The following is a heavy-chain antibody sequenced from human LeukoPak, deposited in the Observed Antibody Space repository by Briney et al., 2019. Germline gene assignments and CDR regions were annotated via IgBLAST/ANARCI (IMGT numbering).Heavy chain of an antibody. J-gene: IGHJ4*02. CDR3: ARENYYRIGRFDRAYLDD. CDR1: ASTFSTYA. CDR2: ISTGNGNT. V-gene: IGHV1-3*03. D-gene: IGHD3-10*01. Sequence: ASVKVSCKASASTFSTYAIHWVRQAPGQGLEWMGWISTGNGNTRYSKAFQDRVTITRDTSASTVYMDLRGLRSEDMAVYYCARENYYRIGRFDRAYLDDWGQGTLVTVSS.